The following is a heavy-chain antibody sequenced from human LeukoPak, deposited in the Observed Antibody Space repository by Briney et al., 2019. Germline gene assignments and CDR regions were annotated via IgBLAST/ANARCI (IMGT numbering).Heavy chain of an antibody. V-gene: IGHV4-39*07. CDR2: IYYSGTT. J-gene: IGHJ3*02. Sequence: SETLSLTCTVSGGSISSNNYYWGWIRQPPGKGLEWIGSIYYSGTTYYNPFLKSRAIILIDTAKNHVSLNLSSVTAADTAVYYCARSDGYGLVGIWGQGTMVTVSS. CDR1: GGSISSNNYY. CDR3: ARSDGYGLVGI. D-gene: IGHD3-10*01.